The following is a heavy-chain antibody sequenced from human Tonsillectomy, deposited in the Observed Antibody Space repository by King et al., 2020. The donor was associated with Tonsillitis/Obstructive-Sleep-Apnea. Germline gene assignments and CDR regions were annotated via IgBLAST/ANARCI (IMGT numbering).Heavy chain of an antibody. CDR1: GFTFSSYA. Sequence: VQLVESGGGVVQPGRSLRLSCAASGFTFSSYAMHWVCQAPGKGLEWVALIWYDGSLQYYSDSVRGRFTISRDNSENTRYLKMNSLRAEDTAVYYCARVGPQCQVLGAPTGVDSFDFLGQGTLVTVSS. V-gene: IGHV3-33*01. CDR3: ARVGPQCQVLGAPTGVDSFDF. CDR2: IWYDGSLQ. D-gene: IGHD1-26*01. J-gene: IGHJ3*01.